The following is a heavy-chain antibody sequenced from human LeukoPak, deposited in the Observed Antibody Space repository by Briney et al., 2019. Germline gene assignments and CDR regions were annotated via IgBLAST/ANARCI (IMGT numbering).Heavy chain of an antibody. D-gene: IGHD3-22*01. Sequence: GGSLRLSCAASAFTFSSHAMSWVRQTPGKRLEWVSGISADGANTLYADSVKGRFTISRDNSKNTLYLHMRSLRAEDAAMYFCVYYDSSGYYYGRLRYWGQGAPVTVSS. CDR3: VYYDSSGYYYGRLRY. CDR1: AFTFSSHA. CDR2: ISADGANT. J-gene: IGHJ4*02. V-gene: IGHV3-23*01.